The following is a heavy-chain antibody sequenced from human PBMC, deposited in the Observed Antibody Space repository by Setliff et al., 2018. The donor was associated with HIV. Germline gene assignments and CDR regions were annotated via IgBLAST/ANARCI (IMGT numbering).Heavy chain of an antibody. CDR1: GQSISGYY. J-gene: IGHJ4*02. V-gene: IGHV3-11*04. CDR3: AKGCGGAGFCYYADY. Sequence: LSLTCAVYGQSISGYYWSWIRQTPGKGLEWVSYISSSGSTIYYADSVKGRFTISRDNSKNTLYLHMNNLRGDDTAVYYCAKGCGGAGFCYYADYWGQGTVVTVSS. CDR2: ISSSGSTI. D-gene: IGHD2-21*01.